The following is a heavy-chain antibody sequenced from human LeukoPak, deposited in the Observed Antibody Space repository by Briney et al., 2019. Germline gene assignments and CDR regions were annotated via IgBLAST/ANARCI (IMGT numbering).Heavy chain of an antibody. CDR2: ISRSGSTK. CDR3: VRGGLYHYSGTSGDY. CDR1: GFTFSSYW. J-gene: IGHJ4*02. V-gene: IGHV3-48*04. D-gene: IGHD1-26*01. Sequence: PGGSLRLSCAASGFTFSSYWMSWVRQAPGKGLEWVSSISRSGSTKYYADSVKGRFTISRDNAESSLYLQLSSLGAEDTAVYYCVRGGLYHYSGTSGDYWGQGTLVTVSS.